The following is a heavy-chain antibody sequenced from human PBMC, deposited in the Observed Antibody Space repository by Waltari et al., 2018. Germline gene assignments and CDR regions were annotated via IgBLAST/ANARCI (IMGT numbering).Heavy chain of an antibody. D-gene: IGHD3-10*01. CDR2: INPDGSQK. V-gene: IGHV3-7*01. CDR1: EFTFNTYW. J-gene: IGHJ4*02. CDR3: TTLARGESGDY. Sequence: EVQLVESGGGLVQPGGSLRLSCEASEFTFNTYWMKWIRQAPGKGLEWVANINPDGSQKFYVDSVKGRFTVSRDNAQNSLYLQMNNLRAEDTAVYYCTTLARGESGDYWGQGTLVTVSS.